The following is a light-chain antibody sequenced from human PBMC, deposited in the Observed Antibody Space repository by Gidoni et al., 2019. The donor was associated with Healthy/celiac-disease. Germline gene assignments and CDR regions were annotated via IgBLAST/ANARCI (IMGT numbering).Light chain of an antibody. Sequence: QSALTQPPSASGSPGQSVPISCTGHSSDVGGYNYVSWYPQHPGKAPKLMIYEVSKRPSGVPDRFCGSKSGNTSSRTVSGLQAEDDADYYCSSYAGSNVVFGGGTKLTVL. V-gene: IGLV2-8*01. CDR2: EVS. CDR1: SSDVGGYNY. J-gene: IGLJ2*01. CDR3: SSYAGSNVV.